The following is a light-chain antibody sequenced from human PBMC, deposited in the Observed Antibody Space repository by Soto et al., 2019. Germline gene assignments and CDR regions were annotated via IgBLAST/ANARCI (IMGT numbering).Light chain of an antibody. CDR2: EVS. CDR3: SSFTTSGTRV. Sequence: QSVLTQPASVSESPGQSITISCTGTSSDVGGYNYVSWYQQHPGKAPKLMIYEVSNRPSGVSNRFSGSKSGNTASLIISGLQAEDEADYYCSSFTTSGTRVFGGGTKLTVL. J-gene: IGLJ3*02. CDR1: SSDVGGYNY. V-gene: IGLV2-14*01.